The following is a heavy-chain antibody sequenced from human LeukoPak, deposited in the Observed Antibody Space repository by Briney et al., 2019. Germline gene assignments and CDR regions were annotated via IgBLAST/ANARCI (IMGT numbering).Heavy chain of an antibody. V-gene: IGHV1-69*06. D-gene: IGHD5-18*01. Sequence: GASVKVSCKASGGTFSSYAISWVRQAPGQGLEWMGGIIPIFGTAIYAQKFQGRVTITADKSTSTAYMELSSLRSEDTAVYYCARPRPGYSYGPALDYWGQGTLVTVSS. CDR2: IIPIFGTA. CDR3: ARPRPGYSYGPALDY. J-gene: IGHJ4*02. CDR1: GGTFSSYA.